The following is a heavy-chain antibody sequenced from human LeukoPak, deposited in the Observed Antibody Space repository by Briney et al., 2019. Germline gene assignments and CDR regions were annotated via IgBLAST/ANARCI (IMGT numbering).Heavy chain of an antibody. CDR2: SYSDSNT. J-gene: IGHJ3*02. D-gene: IGHD1-14*01. Sequence: PGGSLRLSCTASGFTVSNNYMSWVRQAPGKGLEWVSISYSDSNTNYADSVKGRFTISRDTSQNTLSLQMNSLRAEDRAVYYCVRKNRDFNAAFDIWGQGTVVTVSS. V-gene: IGHV3-53*01. CDR3: VRKNRDFNAAFDI. CDR1: GFTVSNNY.